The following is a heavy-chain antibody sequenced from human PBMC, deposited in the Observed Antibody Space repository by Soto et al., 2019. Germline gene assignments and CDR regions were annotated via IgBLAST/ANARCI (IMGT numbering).Heavy chain of an antibody. CDR3: ARKGEGIVPAVISYYYYGMDV. J-gene: IGHJ6*02. V-gene: IGHV1-46*01. CDR2: INPSGGST. Sequence: ASVKVSCKASGYTFTSYYMHWVRQAPGQGLEWMGIINPSGGSTSYAQKFQGRVTMTRDTSTNTVYTELSSLRSEDTAVYYCARKGEGIVPAVISYYYYGMDVWGQGTTVTVSS. D-gene: IGHD2-2*02. CDR1: GYTFTSYY.